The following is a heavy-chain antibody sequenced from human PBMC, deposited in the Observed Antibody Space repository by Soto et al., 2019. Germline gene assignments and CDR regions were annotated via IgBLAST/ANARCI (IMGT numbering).Heavy chain of an antibody. Sequence: SETLSLTCTVSGGSISSYYWSWIRQPPGKGLEWIGYIYYSGSTNYNPSLKSRVTISVDTSKNQFSLKLSSVTAADTAVYYCAESYYDSSGYYYNYWGQGTLVTVS. CDR2: IYYSGST. V-gene: IGHV4-59*01. CDR3: AESYYDSSGYYYNY. J-gene: IGHJ4*02. D-gene: IGHD3-22*01. CDR1: GGSISSYY.